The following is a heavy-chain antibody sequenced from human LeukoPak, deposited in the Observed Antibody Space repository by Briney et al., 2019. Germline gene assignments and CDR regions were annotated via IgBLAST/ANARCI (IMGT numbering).Heavy chain of an antibody. V-gene: IGHV3-74*01. D-gene: IGHD2-2*01. Sequence: GGSLRLSCAASGFTFSSYAMNWVRQAPGKGLVWVSRINSDGSSTSYADSVKGRFSISRDNSKNTLYLHMKSLRAEDTAVYYCAKEARSTSNYYYYYYMDVWGKGTTVTVSS. CDR2: INSDGSST. CDR3: AKEARSTSNYYYYYYMDV. J-gene: IGHJ6*03. CDR1: GFTFSSYA.